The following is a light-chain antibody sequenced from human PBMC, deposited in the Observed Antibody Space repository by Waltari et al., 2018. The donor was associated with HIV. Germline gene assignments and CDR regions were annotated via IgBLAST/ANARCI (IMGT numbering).Light chain of an antibody. CDR3: CTFSRRGSAGV. Sequence: QSALTQPASVSGSPGQSITVPCTGDVDTYDLVSWCQVHRGRAPNHIVQDDTKRPSRPSSRFSASKSGNAASLTGSGLGAEEEALYFSCTFSRRGSAGVYGGGNQETVL. CDR2: DDT. V-gene: IGLV2-23*01. CDR1: DVDTYDL. J-gene: IGLJ3*02.